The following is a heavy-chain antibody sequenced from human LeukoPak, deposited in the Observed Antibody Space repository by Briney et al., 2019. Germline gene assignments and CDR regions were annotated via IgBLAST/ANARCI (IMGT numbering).Heavy chain of an antibody. Sequence: PSETLSLTCAVYGGSFSGYYWSWIRQPPGKGLEWIGGINHSGSTNYNPSLKSRVTISVDTSKNQFSLKLSSATAADTAVYYCARGLRYPSRMDVWGKGTTVTVSS. V-gene: IGHV4-34*01. CDR1: GGSFSGYY. D-gene: IGHD3-9*01. J-gene: IGHJ6*04. CDR2: INHSGST. CDR3: ARGLRYPSRMDV.